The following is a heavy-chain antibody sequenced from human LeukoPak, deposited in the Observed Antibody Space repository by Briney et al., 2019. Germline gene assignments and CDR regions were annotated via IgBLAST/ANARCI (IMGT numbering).Heavy chain of an antibody. V-gene: IGHV3-21*01. CDR3: ARDTCSSSLLGRNSIRF. CDR2: ISSSSSYI. CDR1: GFTFSSYS. Sequence: PGGSLRLSCAASGFTFSSYSMNWVRQAPGKGLEWVSSISSSSSYIYYADSVKGRFTISRDNAKNSLYLQMNSLRAEDTAVYYCARDTCSSSLLGRNSIRFWGQGTLVTVSS. J-gene: IGHJ4*02. D-gene: IGHD6-6*01.